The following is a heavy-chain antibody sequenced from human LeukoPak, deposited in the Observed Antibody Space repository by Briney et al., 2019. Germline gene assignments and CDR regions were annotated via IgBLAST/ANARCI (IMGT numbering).Heavy chain of an antibody. Sequence: SETLSLTCPVSGCSISSGYFWGWIRQPPGKGLEWIGSIYHSGNTYYNPSLKSRVTISVDTSKNQFSLKLSSVTAADTALYYCARAIGQWLVRGFDYWGQGTLVTVSS. V-gene: IGHV4-38-2*02. CDR1: GCSISSGYF. D-gene: IGHD6-19*01. CDR2: IYHSGNT. CDR3: ARAIGQWLVRGFDY. J-gene: IGHJ4*02.